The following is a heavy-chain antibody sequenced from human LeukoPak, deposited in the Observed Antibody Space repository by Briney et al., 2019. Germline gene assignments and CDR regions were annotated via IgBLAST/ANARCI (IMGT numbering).Heavy chain of an antibody. V-gene: IGHV3-30*18. CDR2: ISYDGSNK. D-gene: IGHD3-9*01. CDR1: GFTFNKYC. Sequence: PGRSLRLSCAACGFTFNKYCMQGVRQAPGKGLEGVAVISYDGSNKYYADSVKGRFTISRDNSKNTLYLQMNSLRAEDTAVHYSAKENLLLRYFDWLLPYYFDYWGQGTLVTVSS. CDR3: AKENLLLRYFDWLLPYYFDY. J-gene: IGHJ4*02.